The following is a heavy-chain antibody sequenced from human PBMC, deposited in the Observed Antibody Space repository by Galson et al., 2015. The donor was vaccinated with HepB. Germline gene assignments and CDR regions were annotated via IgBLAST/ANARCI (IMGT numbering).Heavy chain of an antibody. Sequence: SVKVSCKASGGTFSSYAISWVRQAPGQGLEWMGGIIPIFGTANYAQKFQGRVTITADESTSTAYMELSSLISEDTAVYYCARGVARIFGVVNAPYYYYGMDVWGQGTTVTVSS. V-gene: IGHV1-69*13. CDR3: ARGVARIFGVVNAPYYYYGMDV. D-gene: IGHD3-3*01. CDR2: IIPIFGTA. CDR1: GGTFSSYA. J-gene: IGHJ6*02.